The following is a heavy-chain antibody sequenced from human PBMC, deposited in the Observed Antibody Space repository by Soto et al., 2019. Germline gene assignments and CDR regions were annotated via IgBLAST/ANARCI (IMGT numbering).Heavy chain of an antibody. CDR2: IDHSGST. CDR3: ARDKITGLFDY. D-gene: IGHD2-8*02. CDR1: GGSFSGYY. V-gene: IGHV4-34*01. J-gene: IGHJ4*02. Sequence: QVQLQQWGAGLLKPSETLSLTCAVYGGSFSGYYWTWIRQPPGTGLEWIGEIDHSGSTTYNPSLKNRVTISVDTSNNQISLKLTSVTAADTAVYYCARDKITGLFDYWGQGTLVTVSS.